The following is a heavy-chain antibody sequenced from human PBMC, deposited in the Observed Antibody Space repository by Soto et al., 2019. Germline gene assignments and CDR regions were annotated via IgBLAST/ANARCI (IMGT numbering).Heavy chain of an antibody. V-gene: IGHV3-7*01. CDR3: AREPPYDFWSGYMDV. CDR2: IKQDGSEK. J-gene: IGHJ6*04. D-gene: IGHD3-3*01. CDR1: RLTFNSYW. Sequence: CIRLSSASSRLTFNSYWMSCVRKTTGKGLEWVANIKQDGSEKYYVDSVKGRFTISRDNAKNSLYLQMNSLRAEDTAVYYCAREPPYDFWSGYMDVWGKGTTVTVSS.